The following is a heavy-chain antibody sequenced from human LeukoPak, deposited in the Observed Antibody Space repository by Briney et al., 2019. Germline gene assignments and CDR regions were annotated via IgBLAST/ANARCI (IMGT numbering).Heavy chain of an antibody. J-gene: IGHJ4*02. CDR2: IYYSGST. V-gene: IGHV4-39*07. Sequence: SETLSLTCTVSGGSISSSNYYWGWIRQPPGKGLEWIGSIYYSGSTYYSPSLKSRVTISVDTSKNQFSLKLSSVTAADTAVYYCARLQQLVLRDDYWGQGTLVTVSS. CDR3: ARLQQLVLRDDY. D-gene: IGHD6-13*01. CDR1: GGSISSSNYY.